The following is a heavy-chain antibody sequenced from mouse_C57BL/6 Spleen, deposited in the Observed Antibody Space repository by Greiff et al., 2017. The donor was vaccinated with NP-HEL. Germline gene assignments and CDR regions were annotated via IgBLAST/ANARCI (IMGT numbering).Heavy chain of an antibody. Sequence: EVQLQQPGAELVKPGASVKMSCKTSGYTFTSYWMHWVKQRPGQGLEWIGAIYPGNSDTSYNQKFKGKAKLTAVTSASTAYMELSSLTNEDSAVYYCTRGGLLRSFDYWGQGTTLTVSS. J-gene: IGHJ2*01. CDR3: TRGGLLRSFDY. CDR1: GYTFTSYW. V-gene: IGHV1-5*01. CDR2: IYPGNSDT. D-gene: IGHD1-1*01.